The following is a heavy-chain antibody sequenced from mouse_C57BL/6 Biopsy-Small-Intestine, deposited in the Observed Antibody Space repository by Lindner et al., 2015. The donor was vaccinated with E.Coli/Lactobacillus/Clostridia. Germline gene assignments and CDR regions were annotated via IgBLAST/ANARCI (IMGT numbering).Heavy chain of an antibody. CDR1: GFNIKDDY. D-gene: IGHD2-4*01. Sequence: VQLQESGAELVRPGASVKLSCTTSGFNIKDDYIHWVKQRPEQGLEWIGWIDPENGDTEYASKLQGKATITADTSSNTAYLQLSSLKSEDTAVYYCTRAYEYEGAMDYWGQGTSVTVSS. CDR2: IDPENGDT. J-gene: IGHJ4*01. V-gene: IGHV14-4*01. CDR3: TRAYEYEGAMDY.